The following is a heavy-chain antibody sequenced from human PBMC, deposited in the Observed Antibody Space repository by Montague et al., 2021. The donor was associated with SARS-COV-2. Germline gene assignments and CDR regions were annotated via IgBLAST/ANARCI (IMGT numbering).Heavy chain of an antibody. D-gene: IGHD2-2*01. V-gene: IGHV4-59*01. Sequence: SETLSLTCTVSGASINAYYWTWIRQPPGKGLEYNGFTYYSGSANYNPSLKSRVTISVDKSKNQFSLTLTSATAADTAMYYCARLAPERHCSVATCSPHWGQGILVTVSS. J-gene: IGHJ4*02. CDR3: ARLAPERHCSVATCSPH. CDR2: TYYSGSA. CDR1: GASINAYY.